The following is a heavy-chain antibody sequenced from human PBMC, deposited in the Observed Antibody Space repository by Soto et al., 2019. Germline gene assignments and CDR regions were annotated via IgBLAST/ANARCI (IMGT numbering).Heavy chain of an antibody. CDR1: GFTFSSYS. CDR3: ARDFQVDDSSTYYYYMDV. V-gene: IGHV3-21*01. CDR2: ISSSSSYI. Sequence: GGSLRLSCAASGFTFSSYSMNWVRQAPGKGLEWVSSISSSSSYIYYADSVKGRFTISRDNAKNSLYLQMNSLRAEDTAVYYCARDFQVDDSSTYYYYMDVWGKGTTVTVSS. D-gene: IGHD3-3*01. J-gene: IGHJ6*03.